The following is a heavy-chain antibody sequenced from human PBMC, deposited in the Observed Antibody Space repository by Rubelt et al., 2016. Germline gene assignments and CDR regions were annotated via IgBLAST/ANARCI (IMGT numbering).Heavy chain of an antibody. J-gene: IGHJ4*02. CDR2: IIPILGIA. CDR1: GGTFSSYA. Sequence: GGTFSSYAISWVRQAPGQGLEWMGRIIPILGIANYAQKLQGRVTMTTDTSTSTAYMELRSLRSDDTAVYYCARSGRVWFGEIKGLGNDYWGQGTLVTVSS. CDR3: ARSGRVWFGEIKGLGNDY. V-gene: IGHV1-69*04. D-gene: IGHD3-10*01.